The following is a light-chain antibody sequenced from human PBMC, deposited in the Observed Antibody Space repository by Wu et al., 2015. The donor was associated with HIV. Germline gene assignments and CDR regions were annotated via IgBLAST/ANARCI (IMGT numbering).Light chain of an antibody. J-gene: IGKJ2*01. CDR3: QQYGNSPYT. CDR2: GAS. CDR1: QIVISNY. V-gene: IGKV3-20*01. Sequence: NVLTQSPGTLSLSPGERATLSCWASQIVISNYLAWYQQKPGQAPRLLIYGASSRATGIPDRFSGSGSGTDFTLTISRLEPEDFAVCYCQQYGNSPYTFGQGTKLESK.